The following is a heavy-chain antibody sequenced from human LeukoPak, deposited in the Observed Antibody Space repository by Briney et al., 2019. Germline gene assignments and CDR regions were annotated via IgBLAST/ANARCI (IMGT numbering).Heavy chain of an antibody. Sequence: ASVKVSCKASGYTFTGYYMHWVRQAPGQGLEWMGWINPNSGGTNYAQNFQGRVTMTRDTSISTAYMEPSRLRSDDTAVYYCARSDSSGWHDYWGQGTLVTVSS. J-gene: IGHJ4*02. V-gene: IGHV1-2*02. CDR2: INPNSGGT. CDR1: GYTFTGYY. CDR3: ARSDSSGWHDY. D-gene: IGHD6-19*01.